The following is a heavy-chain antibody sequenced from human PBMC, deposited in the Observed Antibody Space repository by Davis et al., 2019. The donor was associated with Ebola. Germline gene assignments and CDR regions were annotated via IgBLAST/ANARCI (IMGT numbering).Heavy chain of an antibody. Sequence: GESLKISCVASGFMFSSYTMNWVRQAPGKGLEWVSYISSSSSTIYYADSVKGRFTISRDNAKNSLYLQMNSLRDEDTAVYYCARYYYDTSGYYSDYWGQGTLVTVSS. CDR1: GFMFSSYT. J-gene: IGHJ4*02. CDR3: ARYYYDTSGYYSDY. V-gene: IGHV3-48*02. CDR2: ISSSSSTI. D-gene: IGHD3-22*01.